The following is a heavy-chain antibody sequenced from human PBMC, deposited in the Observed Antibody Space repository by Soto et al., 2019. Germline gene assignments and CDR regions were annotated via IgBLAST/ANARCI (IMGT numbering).Heavy chain of an antibody. V-gene: IGHV6-1*01. CDR3: ARSNWNDAYSYFYGLDV. CDR1: GGSVSSSSVA. J-gene: IGHJ6*02. Sequence: QTLSLTCAISGGSVSSSSVAWNWIRQSPSRGLEWLGRTYYRSKWYNDYPLSVKSRINIKPDTSKNQFSLQLNSVTPEDTAVYYCARSNWNDAYSYFYGLDVWGQGTTVTVSS. D-gene: IGHD1-20*01. CDR2: TYYRSKWYN.